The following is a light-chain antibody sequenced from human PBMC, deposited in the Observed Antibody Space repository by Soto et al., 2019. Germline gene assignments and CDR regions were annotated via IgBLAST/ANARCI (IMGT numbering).Light chain of an antibody. V-gene: IGKV3-15*01. CDR2: SAS. J-gene: IGKJ4*01. CDR3: QQYNSWPPIT. Sequence: EIVMTQPPATLSVSPGERATLSCRASRSISTNVAWYQHKSGQAPRLLIYSASTRAPGIPTRFSGSGSGTEFTLTISSLQSEDLAIYYCQQYNSWPPITFGGGTKVDIK. CDR1: RSISTN.